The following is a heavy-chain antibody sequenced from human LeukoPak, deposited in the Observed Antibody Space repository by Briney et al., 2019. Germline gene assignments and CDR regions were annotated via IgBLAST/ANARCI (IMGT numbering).Heavy chain of an antibody. J-gene: IGHJ5*02. CDR2: ISGSGGST. Sequence: PGGSLRLSCAASGFTFSSYGMSWVRQAPGKGLEWVSAISGSGGSTYYADSVKGRFTISRDNSKNTLYLQMNSLRAEDTAVYYCAKDRVRGSSWVLIGPAGFDPWGQGTLVTVSS. V-gene: IGHV3-23*01. D-gene: IGHD6-13*01. CDR1: GFTFSSYG. CDR3: AKDRVRGSSWVLIGPAGFDP.